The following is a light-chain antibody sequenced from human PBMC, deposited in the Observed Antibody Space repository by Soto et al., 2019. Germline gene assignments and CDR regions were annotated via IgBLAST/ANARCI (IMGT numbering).Light chain of an antibody. Sequence: DIQMTQSPSSLSASVGDRVTITCRASQGISNYLAWYQQKPGKVPKLLIYAASTLQSGVPSPFSGSGSETDFTLTISSMQPEDVATYYCQKYNSAPRTFGPGTKVDIK. CDR2: AAS. V-gene: IGKV1-27*01. CDR3: QKYNSAPRT. J-gene: IGKJ3*01. CDR1: QGISNY.